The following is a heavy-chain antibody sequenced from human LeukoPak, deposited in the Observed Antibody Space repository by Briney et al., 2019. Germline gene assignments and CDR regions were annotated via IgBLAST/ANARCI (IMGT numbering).Heavy chain of an antibody. Sequence: SVKVSCKASGGTFSSYAISWVRQAPGQGLEWMGRIIPILGIANYAQKFQGRVTITANKSTSTAYMELSSLRSEDTAVYYCARSYYGSGSYFPSPWGGYFDYWGQGTLVTVSS. CDR3: ARSYYGSGSYFPSPWGGYFDY. CDR2: IIPILGIA. J-gene: IGHJ4*02. V-gene: IGHV1-69*04. CDR1: GGTFSSYA. D-gene: IGHD3-10*01.